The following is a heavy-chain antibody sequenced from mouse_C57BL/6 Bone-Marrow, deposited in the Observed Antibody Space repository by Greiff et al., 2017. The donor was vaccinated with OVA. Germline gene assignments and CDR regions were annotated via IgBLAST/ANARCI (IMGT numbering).Heavy chain of an antibody. V-gene: IGHV1-54*01. CDR2: INPGSGGT. CDR3: AKGYYGSPLDY. D-gene: IGHD1-1*01. Sequence: QVQLKQSGAELVRPGTSVKVSCKASGYAFTNYLIEWVKQRPGQGLEWIGVINPGSGGTNYNEKFKGKATLTADKSSSTAYMQLSSLTSEDSAVYFCAKGYYGSPLDYWGQGTTLTVSS. CDR1: GYAFTNYL. J-gene: IGHJ2*01.